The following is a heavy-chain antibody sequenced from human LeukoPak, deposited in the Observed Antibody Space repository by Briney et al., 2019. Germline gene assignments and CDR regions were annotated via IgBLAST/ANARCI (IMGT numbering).Heavy chain of an antibody. CDR3: ARSPNCVGDCS. CDR2: ISSDRTRR. D-gene: IGHD2-21*02. V-gene: IGHV3-74*01. CDR1: GFTFSTYW. Sequence: PGGTLRLSCAVSGFTFSTYWMHWVRQAPGKGRVWVSGISSDRTRRKYVDSVRGRFTISRDNAKNTLFLQMNSLRVEDTAVYYCARSPNCVGDCSWGQGTLVTVSS. J-gene: IGHJ5*02.